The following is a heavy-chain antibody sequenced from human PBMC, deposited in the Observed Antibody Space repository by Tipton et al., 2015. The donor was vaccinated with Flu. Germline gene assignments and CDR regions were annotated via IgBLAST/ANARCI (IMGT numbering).Heavy chain of an antibody. J-gene: IGHJ3*02. CDR1: GYTFTSYD. Sequence: QVQLVQSGAEVKKPGASVKVSCKASGYTFTSYDINWVRQATGQGLEWMGWMNPNSGNTGYAQKFQGRVTITRNTSISTAYMELSSLRSEDTAVYYCARGPDPYFDWAAGAFDIWGQGTMVTVSS. V-gene: IGHV1-8*03. CDR3: ARGPDPYFDWAAGAFDI. CDR2: MNPNSGNT. D-gene: IGHD3-9*01.